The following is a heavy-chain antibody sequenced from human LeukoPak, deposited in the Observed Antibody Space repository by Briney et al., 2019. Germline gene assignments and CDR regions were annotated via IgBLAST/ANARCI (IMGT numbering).Heavy chain of an antibody. Sequence: PSETLSLTCTVSGGSISSGSYYWSWIRQPPGKGLEWIGYISDRGPAYYNPSLKSRFTISVDRPKNQFFLTVTSVTAADTAVYFCARSRQASGLLGSWGQGTLVAVSS. CDR1: GGSISSGSYY. J-gene: IGHJ5*01. CDR2: ISDRGPA. V-gene: IGHV4-30-2*01. CDR3: ARSRQASGLLGS. D-gene: IGHD3-10*01.